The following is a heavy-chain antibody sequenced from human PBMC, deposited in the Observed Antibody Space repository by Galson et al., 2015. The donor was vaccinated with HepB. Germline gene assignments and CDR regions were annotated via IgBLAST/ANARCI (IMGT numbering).Heavy chain of an antibody. D-gene: IGHD1-26*01. J-gene: IGHJ6*02. Sequence: SLRLSCAGSGYIFRSYWMSWVRQAPGKGLEWVANMNQDGSATNYVDSVKGRFTISRDNTKNLLYLQMNNLRVDDTAVYYCAREPGADVWGQGTTVIVSS. V-gene: IGHV3-7*03. CDR3: AREPGADV. CDR1: GYIFRSYW. CDR2: MNQDGSAT.